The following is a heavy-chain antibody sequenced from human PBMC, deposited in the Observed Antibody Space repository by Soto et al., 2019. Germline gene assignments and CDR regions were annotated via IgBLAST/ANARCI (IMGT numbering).Heavy chain of an antibody. CDR2: INPSGGST. V-gene: IGHV1-46*01. Sequence: ASVKVCCMASGYTFTRYNMHRVRQAPGQGLEWMGIINPSGGSTSYAQKFQGRVTMTRDTSTSTVYMELSSLRSEDTAVYYCASARGPGYCSGGSCYLDAFDIWG. D-gene: IGHD2-15*01. CDR3: ASARGPGYCSGGSCYLDAFDI. CDR1: GYTFTRYN. J-gene: IGHJ3*02.